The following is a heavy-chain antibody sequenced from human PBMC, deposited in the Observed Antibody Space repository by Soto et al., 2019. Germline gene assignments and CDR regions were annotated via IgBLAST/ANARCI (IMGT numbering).Heavy chain of an antibody. CDR2: ISYDGDNE. CDR3: ARDRDIVLVPAAAVAPWFDP. D-gene: IGHD2-2*01. V-gene: IGHV3-30*03. J-gene: IGHJ5*02. Sequence: GGSLRLSCAASGFTFGHYAMHWVRQAPGKGLEWLAIISYDGDNEYYADSVKGRFTISRDNSKNTLYLQMNSLRAEDTAVYYCARDRDIVLVPAAAVAPWFDPWGQGTLVTVSS. CDR1: GFTFGHYA.